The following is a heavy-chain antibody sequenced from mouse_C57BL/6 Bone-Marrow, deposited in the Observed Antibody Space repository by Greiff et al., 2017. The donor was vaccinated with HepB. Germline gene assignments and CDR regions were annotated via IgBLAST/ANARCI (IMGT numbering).Heavy chain of an antibody. CDR3: ASPITTVGGEYAMDY. D-gene: IGHD1-1*01. V-gene: IGHV1-64*01. CDR1: GYTFTSYW. J-gene: IGHJ4*01. Sequence: VQLQQPGAELVKPGASVKLSCKASGYTFTSYWMHWVKQRPGQGLEWIGMIHPNSGSTNYNEKFKSKATLTVDKSSSTAYMQLSSLTSEDSAVYYCASPITTVGGEYAMDYWGQGTSVTVSS. CDR2: IHPNSGST.